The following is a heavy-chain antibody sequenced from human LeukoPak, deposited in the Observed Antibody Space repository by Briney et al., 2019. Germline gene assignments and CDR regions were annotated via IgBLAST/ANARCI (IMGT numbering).Heavy chain of an antibody. Sequence: PGGSLRLSCAASGFTFSSYAMDWVRQAPGKGLEWVSYISSSSSTIHYADSVKGRFTISRDNAKNSLYLQMNSLRAEDTAVYYCVWGYYFDYWGQGTLVTVSS. J-gene: IGHJ4*02. D-gene: IGHD2-21*01. CDR3: VWGYYFDY. V-gene: IGHV3-48*04. CDR1: GFTFSSYA. CDR2: ISSSSSTI.